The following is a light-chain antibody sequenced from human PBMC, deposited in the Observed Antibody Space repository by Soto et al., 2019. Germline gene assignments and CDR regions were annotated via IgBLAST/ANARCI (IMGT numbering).Light chain of an antibody. CDR3: SSYTSSSTPVV. Sequence: QSVLTQPASVSGSPGQSITISCTGTSSDVGGYNYVSWYQQHPGKAPKLMIYEVSHRPSGVSNRFSGSKSGNTASLTISGLQAEDEAEYYCSSYTSSSTPVVFGGGTKVTVL. V-gene: IGLV2-14*01. J-gene: IGLJ2*01. CDR2: EVS. CDR1: SSDVGGYNY.